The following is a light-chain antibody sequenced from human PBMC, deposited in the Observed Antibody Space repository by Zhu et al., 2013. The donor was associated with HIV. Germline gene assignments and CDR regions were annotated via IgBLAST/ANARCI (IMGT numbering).Light chain of an antibody. V-gene: IGKV4-1*01. CDR1: QSVLYSSNNKNY. J-gene: IGKJ2*01. CDR3: QERINWYA. Sequence: DIVVTQSPDSLAVSLGERATINCKSSQSVLYSSNNKNYLAWYQQKPGEPPKLLIYWASNRESGVPDRFSGSGSGTDFTLTISSLEPDDSAVYYCQERINWYAFGRGPSWRSN. CDR2: WAS.